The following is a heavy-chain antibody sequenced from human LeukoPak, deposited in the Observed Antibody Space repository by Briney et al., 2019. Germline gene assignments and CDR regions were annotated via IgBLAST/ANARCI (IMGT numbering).Heavy chain of an antibody. CDR3: ARDSTIFGVVTDNWFDP. V-gene: IGHV3-11*01. D-gene: IGHD3-3*01. Sequence: TGGSLRLSCAASGFTFSDYYMSWIRQAPGKGLEWISYISSSGSTIYYADSVKGRFTISRDNAKNSLYLQMNSLRAEDTAVYYCARDSTIFGVVTDNWFDPWGQGTLVTVSS. J-gene: IGHJ5*02. CDR1: GFTFSDYY. CDR2: ISSSGSTI.